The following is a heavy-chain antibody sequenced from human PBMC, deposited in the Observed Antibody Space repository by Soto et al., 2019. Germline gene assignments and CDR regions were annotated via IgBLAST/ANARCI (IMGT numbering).Heavy chain of an antibody. V-gene: IGHV1-18*01. J-gene: IGHJ6*03. CDR3: ARGNYDFWSGYSEDYYYYYMDV. CDR2: ISAYNGNT. Sequence: ASVKVSCKASGYTFTSYGISWVRQAPGQGLEWMGWISAYNGNTNYAQKIQGRVTMTTDTSTSTAYMELRSLRSDDTAVYYCARGNYDFWSGYSEDYYYYYMDVWGKGTTVTVSS. CDR1: GYTFTSYG. D-gene: IGHD3-3*01.